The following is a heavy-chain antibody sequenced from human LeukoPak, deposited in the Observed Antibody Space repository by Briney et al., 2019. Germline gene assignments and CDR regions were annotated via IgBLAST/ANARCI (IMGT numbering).Heavy chain of an antibody. D-gene: IGHD6-13*01. J-gene: IGHJ4*01. CDR2: FRGSGAAT. V-gene: IGHV3-23*01. Sequence: GGSLRLSCAASGFTFSSYAMNWVRQAPGKGLKWVSGFRGSGAATFYADSVKGRFTISRDNSKNTLYLQMNSLRAEDTAVYYCAKNVAAADFNPSFDYWGQGTLLTVSS. CDR3: AKNVAAADFNPSFDY. CDR1: GFTFSSYA.